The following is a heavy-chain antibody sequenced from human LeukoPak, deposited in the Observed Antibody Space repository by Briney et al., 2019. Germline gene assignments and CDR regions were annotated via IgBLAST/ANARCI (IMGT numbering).Heavy chain of an antibody. V-gene: IGHV3-23*01. D-gene: IGHD2-8*01. CDR1: GFTFSSYA. Sequence: GGSLRLSCAASGFTFSSYAMSWVRQAPGKGLEWVSAISGSGGSTYYADSVKGRFTISRDNAKNSLYLQMNSLKAEDTAFYYCAGRNKWLAYWGQGTLVTVSS. CDR2: ISGSGGST. J-gene: IGHJ4*02. CDR3: AGRNKWLAY.